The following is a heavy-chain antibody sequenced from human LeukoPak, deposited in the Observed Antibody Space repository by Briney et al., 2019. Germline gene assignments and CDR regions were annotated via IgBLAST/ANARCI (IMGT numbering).Heavy chain of an antibody. CDR2: IWHDGSNK. CDR3: ANNFDY. Sequence: GRSLRLSCTTSGFTFSNYGMHWVRQAPGKGLEWVTVIWHDGSNKYYTDSVKGRFTISRDNSKNTLHLQMNSLRPEDTAMYYCANNFDYWGQGTLVTVSS. J-gene: IGHJ4*02. V-gene: IGHV3-33*06. CDR1: GFTFSNYG.